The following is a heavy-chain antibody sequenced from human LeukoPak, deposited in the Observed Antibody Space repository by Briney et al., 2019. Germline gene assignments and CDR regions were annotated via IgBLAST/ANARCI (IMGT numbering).Heavy chain of an antibody. CDR1: GYTFTCYY. CDR2: INPNSGGT. J-gene: IGHJ4*02. V-gene: IGHV1-2*02. CDR3: ARSSSSWYPTFDS. Sequence: ASVKVSCKASGYTFTCYYMHWVRQAPGQGLEWMGWINPNSGGTNYAQKFQGRVTMTRDTSISTAYMELSSLRSDDTAVFYCARSSSSWYPTFDSWGQGTLVTVSS. D-gene: IGHD6-13*01.